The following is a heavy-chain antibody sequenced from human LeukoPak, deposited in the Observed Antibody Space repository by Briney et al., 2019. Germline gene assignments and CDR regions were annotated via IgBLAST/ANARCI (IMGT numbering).Heavy chain of an antibody. CDR2: IYWNNDK. J-gene: IGHJ4*02. CDR3: AHIHADTSIAPDS. Sequence: SGPTRVNPTQTLTLPCTFSGFSLTTSGLGVGWIRQPPGKALELLALIYWNNDKTYSPSLKSRLTITTDPSKNPVVLTMTNMDPVDTATYFCAHIHADTSIAPDSWGQGTLVIVSS. CDR1: GFSLTTSGLG. V-gene: IGHV2-5*01. D-gene: IGHD5-18*01.